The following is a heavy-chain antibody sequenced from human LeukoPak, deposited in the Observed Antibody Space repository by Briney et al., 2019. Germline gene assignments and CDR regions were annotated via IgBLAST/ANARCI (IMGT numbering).Heavy chain of an antibody. Sequence: ASVKVSCKASGYTFTSNYMHWVRQAPGQGLEWMGIINPSGGSTSYAQKFQGRVTMTRDTSTSTVYMELSSLRSEDTAVYYCARDPAPGSSSSPAVGATAYYYYGMDVWGQGTTVTVSS. V-gene: IGHV1-46*01. CDR3: ARDPAPGSSSSPAVGATAYYYYGMDV. CDR2: INPSGGST. J-gene: IGHJ6*02. CDR1: GYTFTSNY. D-gene: IGHD1-26*01.